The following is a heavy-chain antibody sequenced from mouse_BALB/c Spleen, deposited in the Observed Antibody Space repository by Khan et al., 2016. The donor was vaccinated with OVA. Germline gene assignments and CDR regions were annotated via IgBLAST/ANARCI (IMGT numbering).Heavy chain of an antibody. D-gene: IGHD2-13*01. V-gene: IGHV1S137*01. CDR1: GYTFTDFT. CDR2: ISTYYGDA. CDR3: TRGGGDYSFVY. J-gene: IGHJ3*01. Sequence: QVRLQQSGAELVRPGVSVKISCKGSGYTFTDFTMHWVKQSHAMSLEWIGVISTYYGDANYNQKFKDKATMTVDKSSNTAYLELARLTSEDSAIYDCTRGGGDYSFVYWGQGTLVTVSA.